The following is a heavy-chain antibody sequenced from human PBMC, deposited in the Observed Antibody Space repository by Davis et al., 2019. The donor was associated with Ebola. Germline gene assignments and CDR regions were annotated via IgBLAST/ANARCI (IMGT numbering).Heavy chain of an antibody. D-gene: IGHD4-17*01. CDR2: IKQDGSEK. V-gene: IGHV3-7*01. CDR1: GFTFSSYW. J-gene: IGHJ4*02. Sequence: GESLKISCAASGFTFSSYWMSWVRQAPGKGLEWVANIKQDGSEKYYVDSVKGRFTISRDNAKNSLYLQMNSLRAEDTAVYYCANQYGVAGVFDYWGQGTLVTVSS. CDR3: ANQYGVAGVFDY.